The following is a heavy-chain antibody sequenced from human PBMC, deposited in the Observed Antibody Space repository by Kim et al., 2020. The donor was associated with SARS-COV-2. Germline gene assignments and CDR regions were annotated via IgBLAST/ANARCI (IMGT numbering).Heavy chain of an antibody. CDR1: GFTFSDYY. J-gene: IGHJ6*02. D-gene: IGHD3-16*02. CDR2: ISSSSSYT. CDR3: ARVGYDYVWGSYRDYYYYSGMDV. V-gene: IGHV3-11*05. Sequence: GGSLRLSCAASGFTFSDYYMSWIRQAPGKGLEWVSYISSSSSYTNYADSVKGRFTISRDNAKTSLYLPMNSLRAEDTAVYYCARVGYDYVWGSYRDYYYYSGMDVWGQGTTVTVSS.